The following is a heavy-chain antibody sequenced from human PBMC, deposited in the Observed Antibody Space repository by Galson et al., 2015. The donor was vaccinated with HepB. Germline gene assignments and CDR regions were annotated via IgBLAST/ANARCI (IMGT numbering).Heavy chain of an antibody. J-gene: IGHJ6*02. V-gene: IGHV3-23*01. D-gene: IGHD1-1*01. CDR1: GFTFISYA. Sequence: SLRLSCAASGFTFISYAMNWVRQAPGKGLEWVSGVSGSGGITHYADSLKGRITISRDNSKNTLYLQMNSLRAEDTAVYYCATDRGYDTTYYGRDVGGPGTPVTACS. CDR2: VSGSGGIT. CDR3: ATDRGYDTTYYGRDV.